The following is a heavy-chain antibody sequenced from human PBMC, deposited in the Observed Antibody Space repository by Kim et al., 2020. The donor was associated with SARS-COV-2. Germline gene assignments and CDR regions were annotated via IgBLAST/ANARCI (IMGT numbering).Heavy chain of an antibody. J-gene: IGHJ4*02. Sequence: SETLSLTCTVSGDSISSGDYYWSWIRQSPGLGLEWIGYISYSGSTYYNPSLKSRVTVSIDTSKEQFSLRLTSVTAADTATYYCARDSMITLGGGIDYWGQGVLVTVSS. CDR2: ISYSGST. CDR1: GDSISSGDYY. D-gene: IGHD3-16*01. V-gene: IGHV4-30-4*01. CDR3: ARDSMITLGGGIDY.